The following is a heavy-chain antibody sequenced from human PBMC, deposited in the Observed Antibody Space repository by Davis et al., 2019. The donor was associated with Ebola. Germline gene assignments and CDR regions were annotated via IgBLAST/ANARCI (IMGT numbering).Heavy chain of an antibody. V-gene: IGHV3-66*01. CDR3: ARGGYCSGGSCYEDYYYYGMDV. J-gene: IGHJ6*02. CDR2: IYSGGST. D-gene: IGHD2-15*01. Sequence: GESLKISCAASGFTVSSNYMSWVRQAPGKGLEWVSVIYSGGSTYYADSVKGRFTISRDNSKNTLYLQMNSLRAEDTAVYYCARGGYCSGGSCYEDYYYYGMDVWGQGTTVTVSS. CDR1: GFTVSSNY.